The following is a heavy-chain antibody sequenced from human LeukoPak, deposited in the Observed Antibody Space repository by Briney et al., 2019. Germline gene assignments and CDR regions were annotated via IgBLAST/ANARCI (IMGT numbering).Heavy chain of an antibody. CDR1: GGSFSGYY. CDR3: ARGRNHGSGSYYRTANWFDP. CDR2: INHSGST. V-gene: IGHV4-34*01. Sequence: PSETLSLTCAVYGGSFSGYYWSWIRQPPGKGLEWIGEINHSGSTNYNPSLKSRVTISVDTSKNQFSLKLSSVTAADTAVYYCARGRNHGSGSYYRTANWFDPWGQGTLVTVSS. J-gene: IGHJ5*02. D-gene: IGHD3-10*01.